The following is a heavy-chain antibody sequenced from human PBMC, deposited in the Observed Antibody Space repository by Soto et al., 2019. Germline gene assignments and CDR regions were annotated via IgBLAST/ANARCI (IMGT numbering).Heavy chain of an antibody. CDR3: AREGPGVTMIVVVSPPYFQH. J-gene: IGHJ1*01. CDR1: GYTFTSYY. D-gene: IGHD3-22*01. V-gene: IGHV1-46*01. CDR2: INPSGGST. Sequence: ASVKVSCKASGYTFTSYYMHWVRQAPGQGLEWMGIINPSGGSTSYAQKYQGRVTMTRDTSTSTDYMELSSMRTEDTAVYYCAREGPGVTMIVVVSPPYFQHWG.